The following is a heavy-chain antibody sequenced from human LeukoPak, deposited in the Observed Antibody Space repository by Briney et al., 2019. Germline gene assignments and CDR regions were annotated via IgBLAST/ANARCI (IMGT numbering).Heavy chain of an antibody. Sequence: ASVKVSCKASGYTFTTYAFTWVRQAPGQGLEWMRWISAYNGNTNYAQKFQGRVTMTTDTSTSTAYMELRSLRSDDTAVYYCARGPWEWELPLVHYFDYWGQGTLVTVSS. CDR3: ARGPWEWELPLVHYFDY. CDR2: ISAYNGNT. V-gene: IGHV1-18*01. CDR1: GYTFTTYA. J-gene: IGHJ4*02. D-gene: IGHD1-26*01.